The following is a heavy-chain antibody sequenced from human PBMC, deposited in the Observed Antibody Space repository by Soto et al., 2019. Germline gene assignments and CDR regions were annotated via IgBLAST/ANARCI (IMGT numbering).Heavy chain of an antibody. CDR1: GYTFTSYG. Sequence: GASVKVSCKASGYTFTSYGMSWVRQAPGQGLEWMGWISAYNGNTNYAQKLQGRVTMTTDTSTSTAYMELRSLRSDDTAVYYCARAGYRSGWHVFDIWGKGTIVPVSS. V-gene: IGHV1-18*01. CDR3: ARAGYRSGWHVFDI. D-gene: IGHD6-19*01. CDR2: ISAYNGNT. J-gene: IGHJ3*02.